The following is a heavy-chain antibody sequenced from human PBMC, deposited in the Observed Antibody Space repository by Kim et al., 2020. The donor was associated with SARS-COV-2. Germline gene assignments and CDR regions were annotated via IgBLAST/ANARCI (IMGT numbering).Heavy chain of an antibody. J-gene: IGHJ4*02. CDR1: GFTFSSYG. V-gene: IGHV3-33*05. CDR3: ARGYCSSTSCLPDY. D-gene: IGHD2-2*01. CDR2: ISYDGSNK. Sequence: GGSLRLSCAASGFTFSSYGMHWVRQAPGKGLEWVAVISYDGSNKYYADSVKGRFTISRDNSKNTLYLQMNSLRAEDTAVYYCARGYCSSTSCLPDYWGQG.